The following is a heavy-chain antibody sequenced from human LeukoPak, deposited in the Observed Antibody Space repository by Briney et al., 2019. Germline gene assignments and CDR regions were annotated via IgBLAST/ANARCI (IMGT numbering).Heavy chain of an antibody. J-gene: IGHJ4*02. CDR1: GFTFSSYE. CDR3: AKDSSYSGSSGYFDY. D-gene: IGHD6-6*01. V-gene: IGHV3-48*03. Sequence: GGSLRLSCAASGFTFSSYEMNWVRQAPGKGLEWISYISSSGSTRYYADSVKGRFTISRDNAKNSLYLQMNSLRAEDMALYYCAKDSSYSGSSGYFDYWGQGTLVTVSS. CDR2: ISSSGSTR.